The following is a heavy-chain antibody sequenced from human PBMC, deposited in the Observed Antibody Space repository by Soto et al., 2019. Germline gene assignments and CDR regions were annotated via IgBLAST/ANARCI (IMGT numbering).Heavy chain of an antibody. V-gene: IGHV3-7*04. CDR3: ARVRGDSMIRGGYYFDN. Sequence: EVQLVESGGGLVQPGESLRLSCAASGFTLSTYWMSWVRQAPGKGLEWVANIKQDGSEKYYVDSVKGRFTISRDNAKNSLYLQMNSLRAEDTAVYYCARVRGDSMIRGGYYFDNWGQGTLVTVSS. CDR2: IKQDGSEK. J-gene: IGHJ4*02. CDR1: GFTLSTYW. D-gene: IGHD3-10*01.